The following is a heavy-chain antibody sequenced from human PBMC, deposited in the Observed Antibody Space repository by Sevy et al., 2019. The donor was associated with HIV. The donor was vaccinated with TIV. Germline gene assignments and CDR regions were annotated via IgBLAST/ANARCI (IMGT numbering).Heavy chain of an antibody. CDR1: GFTFSSYA. J-gene: IGHJ4*02. CDR2: IWFDGSNI. Sequence: GGSLRLSCAASGFTFSSYALAWVRQVPGKGLEWVADIWFDGSNIHYADSVRGRFTISRDNSKNTLSLQMSSLRAEDTAVYYCARERTYLFDYCGQGTLVTVSS. CDR3: ARERTYLFDY. V-gene: IGHV3-33*08.